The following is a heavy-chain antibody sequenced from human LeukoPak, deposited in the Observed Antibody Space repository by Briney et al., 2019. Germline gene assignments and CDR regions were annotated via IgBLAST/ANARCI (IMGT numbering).Heavy chain of an antibody. D-gene: IGHD1-1*01. CDR3: AREGTAGTNLNWFDP. CDR2: IYTSGST. J-gene: IGHJ5*02. V-gene: IGHV4-4*07. Sequence: SETLSLTCTVSGGSISSYYWSWIRQPAGKGLEWIGRIYTSGSTNYNPSLKSRVTISVDTSKNQFSLKLSSVTAADTAVYYCAREGTAGTNLNWFDPWGQGTLVTVSS. CDR1: GGSISSYY.